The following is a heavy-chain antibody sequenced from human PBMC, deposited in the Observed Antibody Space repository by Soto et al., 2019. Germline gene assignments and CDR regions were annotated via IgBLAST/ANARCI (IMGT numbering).Heavy chain of an antibody. CDR2: IYYTRST. Sequence: PSETLSLTCTVSGDSIRSGGYYWSWIRQHPVRGLEWIGYIYYTRSTHYNPSLKSRVTISVDTSKNQFSLKLSSVTAADTAVYYCARDRIVGATWGNWFDPWGQGTLVTVSS. D-gene: IGHD1-26*01. V-gene: IGHV4-31*03. CDR3: ARDRIVGATWGNWFDP. J-gene: IGHJ5*02. CDR1: GDSIRSGGYY.